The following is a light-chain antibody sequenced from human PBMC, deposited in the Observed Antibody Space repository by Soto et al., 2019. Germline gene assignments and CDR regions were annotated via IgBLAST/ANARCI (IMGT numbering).Light chain of an antibody. J-gene: IGLJ1*01. V-gene: IGLV2-14*01. CDR3: SSYTGSSTSNYV. Sequence: QSALTQPASVSGSPGQSITISCTGTSSDVGAYKYVSWYQQHPGKAPKLMIYEVSNRPSGVSNRFSGSKSGNTASLTISGLQAEDEADYYCSSYTGSSTSNYVFGTGTKLTVL. CDR1: SSDVGAYKY. CDR2: EVS.